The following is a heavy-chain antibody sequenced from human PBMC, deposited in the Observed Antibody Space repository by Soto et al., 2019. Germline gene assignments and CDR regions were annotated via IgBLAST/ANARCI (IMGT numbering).Heavy chain of an antibody. CDR1: GGTFSSYA. Sequence: QVQLVQSGAEVKKPGSSVKVSCKASGGTFSSYAISWVRQAPGQGLEWMGGIIPIFGTANYAQKFQGRVTITADKSTSTAYMELSSLRSEDTAVYYCASGVYDYVWGSYRYVPEVYFDYWGQGTLVTVSS. CDR2: IIPIFGTA. CDR3: ASGVYDYVWGSYRYVPEVYFDY. J-gene: IGHJ4*02. D-gene: IGHD3-16*02. V-gene: IGHV1-69*06.